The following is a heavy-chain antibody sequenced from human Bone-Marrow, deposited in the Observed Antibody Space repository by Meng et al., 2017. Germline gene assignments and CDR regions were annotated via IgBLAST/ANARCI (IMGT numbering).Heavy chain of an antibody. CDR1: AYSISSDYY. CDR3: ARWADIVVVVAATPGAFDI. CDR2: IYHIGTT. J-gene: IGHJ3*02. V-gene: IGHV4-38-2*02. Sequence: SETLSLTCTVSAYSISSDYYWGWIRQPPGKRLEWIGTIYHIGTTYYNPSLDSLKSRVTISVDTSKNQFSLKLTSVTAADTAVYYCARWADIVVVVAATPGAFDIWGQGTMVTVSS. D-gene: IGHD2-15*01.